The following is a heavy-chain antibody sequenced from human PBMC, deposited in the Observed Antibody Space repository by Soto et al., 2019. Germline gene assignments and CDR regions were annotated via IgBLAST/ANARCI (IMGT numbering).Heavy chain of an antibody. J-gene: IGHJ6*02. CDR3: ARDPINTMVRGPYYYYYGMDV. Sequence: SVKVSCKASGGTFSSYAISWVRQAPGQGLEWMGGIIPIFGTANYAQKFQGRVTITADESTSTAYMELSSLRSEDTAVYYCARDPINTMVRGPYYYYYGMDVWGQGTTVTVSS. CDR1: GGTFSSYA. CDR2: IIPIFGTA. V-gene: IGHV1-69*13. D-gene: IGHD3-10*01.